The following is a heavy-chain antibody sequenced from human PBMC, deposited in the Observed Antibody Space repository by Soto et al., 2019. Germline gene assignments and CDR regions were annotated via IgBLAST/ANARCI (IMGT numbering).Heavy chain of an antibody. J-gene: IGHJ6*02. CDR2: SHYSEST. Sequence: PSETLSLTCTVSGGSISSGPYSWGWIRQPPGEGLEWIGTSHYSESTYYNPSLEGRVTISVDTSKNQFSLKVNSVTVADTAIYYCARLGGYCSGTRCYGFYGMDVWGLGTTVTVSS. V-gene: IGHV4-39*01. D-gene: IGHD2-2*01. CDR1: GGSISSGPYS. CDR3: ARLGGYCSGTRCYGFYGMDV.